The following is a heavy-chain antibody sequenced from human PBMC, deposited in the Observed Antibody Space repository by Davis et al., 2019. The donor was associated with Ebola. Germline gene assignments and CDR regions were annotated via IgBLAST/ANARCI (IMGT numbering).Heavy chain of an antibody. CDR3: ARRRPSSGWYYFDY. D-gene: IGHD6-19*01. CDR2: IYHSGST. Sequence: SETLSLTCAVSGGSISSSNWWSWVRQPPGKGLEWIGEIYHSGSTNYNPSLKSRVTISVDTSKNQFSLKLSSVAAADTAVYYCARRRPSSGWYYFDYWGQGTLVTVSS. V-gene: IGHV4-4*02. J-gene: IGHJ4*02. CDR1: GGSISSSNW.